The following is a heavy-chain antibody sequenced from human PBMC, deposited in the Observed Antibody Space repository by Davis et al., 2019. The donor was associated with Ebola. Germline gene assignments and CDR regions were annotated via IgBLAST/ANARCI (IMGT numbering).Heavy chain of an antibody. CDR2: INPNSGGT. Sequence: ASVKVSCKASGYTFTSYGISWVRQAPGQGLEWMGWINPNSGGTNYAQKFQGRVTMTRETSISTAYMELSRLRSDDTAVYYCARGYYDSSGPGVFDYWGQGTLVTVSS. J-gene: IGHJ4*02. V-gene: IGHV1-2*02. CDR1: GYTFTSYG. CDR3: ARGYYDSSGPGVFDY. D-gene: IGHD3-22*01.